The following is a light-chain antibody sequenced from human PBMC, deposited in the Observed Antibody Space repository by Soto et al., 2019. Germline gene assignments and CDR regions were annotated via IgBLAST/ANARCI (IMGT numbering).Light chain of an antibody. Sequence: QSALTQPASPSGSPGQSIIISCTGTSSDVGGYEYVSWYQQHPGKAPKLMIYDVTVRPSGVSNRFSGSKSGNTASLTISGLQTEDEADYYCSSYTNTLNLVFGGGTKLTVL. V-gene: IGLV2-14*01. J-gene: IGLJ2*01. CDR2: DVT. CDR3: SSYTNTLNLV. CDR1: SSDVGGYEY.